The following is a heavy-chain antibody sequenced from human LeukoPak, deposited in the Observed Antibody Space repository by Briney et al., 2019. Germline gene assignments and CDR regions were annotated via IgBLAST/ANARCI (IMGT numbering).Heavy chain of an antibody. J-gene: IGHJ4*02. CDR2: INPSGGST. V-gene: IGHV1-46*01. D-gene: IGHD6-13*01. Sequence: ASVKVSCKASGYTFTSYYLYWVRQAPGQGLEWMGIINPSGGSTNYAQKFQGRVTITADESTGTAYMELSSLRSEDTAVYYCARGAAAGTYYFDYWGQGTLVTVSS. CDR3: ARGAAAGTYYFDY. CDR1: GYTFTSYY.